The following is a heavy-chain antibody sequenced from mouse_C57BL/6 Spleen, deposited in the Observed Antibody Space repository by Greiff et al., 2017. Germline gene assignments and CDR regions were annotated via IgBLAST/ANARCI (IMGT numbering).Heavy chain of an antibody. D-gene: IGHD1-1*01. Sequence: DVKLVESGGDLVKPGGSLKLSCAASGFTFSSYGMSWVRQTPDKRLEWVATISSGGSYTYYPDSVKGRFTISRDNAKNTLYLQMSSLKSEDTSMYYCARHDGSLYWYFDVWGTGTTVTVSS. CDR2: ISSGGSYT. CDR3: ARHDGSLYWYFDV. V-gene: IGHV5-6*02. J-gene: IGHJ1*03. CDR1: GFTFSSYG.